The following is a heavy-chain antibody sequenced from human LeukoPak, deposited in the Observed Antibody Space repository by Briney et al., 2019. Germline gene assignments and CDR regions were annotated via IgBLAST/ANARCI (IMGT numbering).Heavy chain of an antibody. CDR3: ARGPVGQPLQVWFDP. CDR1: GGSISSYY. V-gene: IGHV4-59*01. CDR2: IYYSGST. J-gene: IGHJ5*02. Sequence: TSETLSLTCTVSGGSISSYYWSWIRQPPGKGLEWIGYIYYSGSTNYNPSLKSRVTISVDTSKNQFSLKLSSVTAADTAVYYCARGPVGQPLQVWFDPWGQGTLVTVSS. D-gene: IGHD2-2*01.